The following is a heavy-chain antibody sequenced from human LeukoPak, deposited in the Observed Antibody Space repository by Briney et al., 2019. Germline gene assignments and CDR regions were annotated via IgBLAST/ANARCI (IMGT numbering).Heavy chain of an antibody. CDR2: IYYSGST. D-gene: IGHD3/OR15-3a*01. J-gene: IGHJ4*02. Sequence: PSETLSLTCTVSGASVSNNNCYWGWIRQSPGKGLEWIASIYYSGSTYYNPSLKSRVTISVDTSKNQLSLRLTSVTAADTAVYYCARQTGSGLFILPGGQGTLVTVSS. CDR3: ARQTGSGLFILP. V-gene: IGHV4-39*01. CDR1: GASVSNNNCY.